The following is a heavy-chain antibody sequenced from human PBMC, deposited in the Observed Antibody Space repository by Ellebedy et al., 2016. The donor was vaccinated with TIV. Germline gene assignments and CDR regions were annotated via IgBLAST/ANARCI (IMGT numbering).Heavy chain of an antibody. CDR2: MRGTAGST. CDR3: AKGTSSGWYFDS. J-gene: IGHJ4*02. Sequence: GESLKISCAASGFTFSSYAMTWVRQAPGKGLEWVSAMRGTAGSTHYADSVKGRFTISRDNSKNTLYLQMNDLRVEDTAVYYCAKGTSSGWYFDSWGQGTLVTVPS. V-gene: IGHV3-23*01. D-gene: IGHD6-19*01. CDR1: GFTFSSYA.